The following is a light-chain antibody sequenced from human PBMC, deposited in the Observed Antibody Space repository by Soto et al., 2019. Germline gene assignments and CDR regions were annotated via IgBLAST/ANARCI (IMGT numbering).Light chain of an antibody. V-gene: IGLV1-44*01. J-gene: IGLJ3*02. Sequence: QAVVTQPPSASGTPGQRVTISCSGSSSSIGSSSVNWYHQVPGTAPKLLIYSTDQRPSGVPDRFSGSKSGTSASLAISALLSEDEADYYCAAWDDSLNGWVFGGGTKLTVL. CDR1: SSSIGSSS. CDR3: AAWDDSLNGWV. CDR2: STD.